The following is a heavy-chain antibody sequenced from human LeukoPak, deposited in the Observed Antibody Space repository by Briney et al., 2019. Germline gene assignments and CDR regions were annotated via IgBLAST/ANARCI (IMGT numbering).Heavy chain of an antibody. CDR2: IYSGGST. CDR1: GFTFSNYG. V-gene: IGHV3-66*01. J-gene: IGHJ4*02. CDR3: ASLLFQYYFDY. Sequence: PGGSLRLSCAASGFTFSNYGMHWVRQAPGKGLEWVSVIYSGGSTYYADSVKGRFTISRDNSKNTLYLQMNSLRAEDTAVYYCASLLFQYYFDYWGQGTLVTVSS. D-gene: IGHD2-21*01.